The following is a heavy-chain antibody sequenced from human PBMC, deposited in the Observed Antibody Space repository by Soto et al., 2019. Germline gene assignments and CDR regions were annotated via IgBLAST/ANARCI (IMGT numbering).Heavy chain of an antibody. CDR1: GYTFTSYY. D-gene: IGHD3-3*01. V-gene: IGHV1-46*01. CDR2: INPSGGST. Sequence: ASVKVSCKASGYTFTSYYMHWVRQAPGQGLEWMGIINPSGGSTSYAQKFQGRVTMTRDTSTSTVYMELSSLRSEDTAVYYCARDPQAASPKNFWSGSLDLFDYWGQGTLVTVSS. J-gene: IGHJ4*02. CDR3: ARDPQAASPKNFWSGSLDLFDY.